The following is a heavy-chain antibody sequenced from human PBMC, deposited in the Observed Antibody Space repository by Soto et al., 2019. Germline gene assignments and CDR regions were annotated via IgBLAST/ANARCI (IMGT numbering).Heavy chain of an antibody. J-gene: IGHJ5*02. CDR3: ARELVTAMYNWFDP. CDR2: ISAYNGNT. CDR1: GYTFTSYG. Sequence: ASVKVSCKASGYTFTSYGISWVRQAPGQGLEWMGWISAYNGNTNYAQKLQGRVTMTTDTSTSTDYMELRSLRSDDTAVYYCARELVTAMYNWFDPWGQGTLVTVSS. V-gene: IGHV1-18*01. D-gene: IGHD2-21*02.